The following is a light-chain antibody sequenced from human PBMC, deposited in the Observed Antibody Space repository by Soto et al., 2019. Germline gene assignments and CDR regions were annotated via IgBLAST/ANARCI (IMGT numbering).Light chain of an antibody. J-gene: IGKJ1*01. Sequence: EILLTHSPGTLSLSAAEGATLSGRTSQSISSSYLAWYQQKPGPAPRLLIHTTSNMATDIPDRFSGAGSGTDFTLTISRLEPEDFAVYYCHIYGSLPRTFGQGTKVDIK. CDR1: QSISSSY. CDR2: TTS. CDR3: HIYGSLPRT. V-gene: IGKV3-20*01.